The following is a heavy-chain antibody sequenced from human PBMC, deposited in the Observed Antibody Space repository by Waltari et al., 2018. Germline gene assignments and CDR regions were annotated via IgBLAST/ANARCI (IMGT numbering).Heavy chain of an antibody. CDR2: IYHSRCT. CDR3: SCVDVFGGANP. CDR1: GGAISSSNW. J-gene: IGHJ5*02. D-gene: IGHD3-16*01. Sequence: QVQLQESGPGLVKPSGTLTLTCAVSGGAISSSNWWSWVRQPAGKGLEWICKIYHSRCTTYIPSLNSLVTISVDKSNNQFSLKLSSATAAVTSVYYCSCVDVFGGANPWGQGTLVTVSS. V-gene: IGHV4-4*02.